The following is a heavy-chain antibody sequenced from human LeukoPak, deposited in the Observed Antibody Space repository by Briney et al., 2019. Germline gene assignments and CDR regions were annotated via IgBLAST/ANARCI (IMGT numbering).Heavy chain of an antibody. Sequence: ATSVKVSCKASGFTFTSSAMQWVRQARGQRLEWIGWIVVGSGNTNYAQKFQERVTITRDMSTSTAYMELSSLRSEDTAVYYCAADGVDSGSYSSFDYWGQGTLVTVSS. CDR2: IVVGSGNT. V-gene: IGHV1-58*02. J-gene: IGHJ4*02. D-gene: IGHD1-26*01. CDR3: AADGVDSGSYSSFDY. CDR1: GFTFTSSA.